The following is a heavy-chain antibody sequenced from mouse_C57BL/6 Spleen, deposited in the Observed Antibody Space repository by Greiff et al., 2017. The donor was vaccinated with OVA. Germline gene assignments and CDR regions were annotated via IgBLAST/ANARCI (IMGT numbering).Heavy chain of an antibody. D-gene: IGHD1-1*01. CDR3: AFYYGSSPAWFAY. Sequence: VQLKQSGAELVKPGASVKLSCTASGFNIKDYYMHWVKQRTEQGLEWIGRIDPEDGETKYAPKFQGKATITADTSSNTAYLQLSSLTSEDTAVYYCAFYYGSSPAWFAYWGQGTLVTVSA. J-gene: IGHJ3*01. CDR2: IDPEDGET. CDR1: GFNIKDYY. V-gene: IGHV14-2*01.